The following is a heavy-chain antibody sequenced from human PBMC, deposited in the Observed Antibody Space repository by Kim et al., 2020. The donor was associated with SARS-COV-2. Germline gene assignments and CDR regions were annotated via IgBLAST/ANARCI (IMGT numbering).Heavy chain of an antibody. J-gene: IGHJ6*02. CDR3: ARLGDLGGTEEVRFLEWLNAEYYYYGMDV. V-gene: IGHV5-51*01. CDR1: GYSFTSYW. CDR2: IYPCYSDT. Sequence: GESLKISCKGSGYSFTSYWIGWVRQMPGKVLEFIGIIYPCYSDTRYSPSFQGQVTISADKSISTAYLQWSSLKASDTAMYYCARLGDLGGTEEVRFLEWLNAEYYYYGMDVWGQGTTVTVSS. D-gene: IGHD3-3*01.